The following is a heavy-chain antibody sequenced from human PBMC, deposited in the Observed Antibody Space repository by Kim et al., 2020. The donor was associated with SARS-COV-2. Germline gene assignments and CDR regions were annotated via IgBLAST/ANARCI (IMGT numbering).Heavy chain of an antibody. CDR2: ISAYNGNT. V-gene: IGHV1-18*01. D-gene: IGHD3-10*01. J-gene: IGHJ4*02. Sequence: ASVKVSCKASGYTFTSYGISWVRQAPGQGLEWMGWISAYNGNTNYEQKLQGRVTMTTDTSTSTAYMELRSLRSDDTPEYYCARSYYYGSGYYFDYWGQGTLVTVSS. CDR3: ARSYYYGSGYYFDY. CDR1: GYTFTSYG.